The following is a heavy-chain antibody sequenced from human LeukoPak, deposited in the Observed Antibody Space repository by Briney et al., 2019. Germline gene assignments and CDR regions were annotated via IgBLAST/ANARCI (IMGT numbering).Heavy chain of an antibody. CDR2: MNANSCNT. CDR3: ARGGYSSSWLPNYYYYGMDV. V-gene: IGHV1-8*01. D-gene: IGHD6-13*01. J-gene: IGHJ6*02. Sequence: ASVKVSCKASGCTFTSYDINWVRQATGQGLEWMGWMNANSCNTGYAQKFQGRVTMTRNTSISTAYMELSSLRSEDTAVYYCARGGYSSSWLPNYYYYGMDVWGQGTTVTVSS. CDR1: GCTFTSYD.